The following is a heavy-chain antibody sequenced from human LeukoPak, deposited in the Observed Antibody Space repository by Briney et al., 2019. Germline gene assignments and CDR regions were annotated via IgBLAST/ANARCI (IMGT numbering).Heavy chain of an antibody. CDR3: ARDMDGGVAAAEYYFDY. D-gene: IGHD6-13*01. CDR2: INPSGGRT. V-gene: IGHV1-46*01. CDR1: GYTFTSYA. Sequence: ASVKVSCKASGYTFTSYAMNWVRQAPGQGLEWMGIINPSGGRTSYAQKFQGRVTMTRDMSTSTVYMELSSLRSEDTAVYYCARDMDGGVAAAEYYFDYWGQGTLVTVSS. J-gene: IGHJ4*02.